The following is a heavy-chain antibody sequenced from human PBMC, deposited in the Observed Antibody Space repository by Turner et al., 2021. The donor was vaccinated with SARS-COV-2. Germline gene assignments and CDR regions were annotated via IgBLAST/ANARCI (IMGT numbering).Heavy chain of an antibody. V-gene: IGHV4-39*01. D-gene: IGHD5-18*01. Sequence: QPPPPESGPGLGKPSETPSLTCPVSGGSISSSTYHWGWIRQPPGKGLEWIGNISYSGNPYYNPSLKIRVTISMDKSKIQFSLKLGSVTAADTAVYYCARLMDTAMDYYGMDVWGQGTTVTVSS. CDR2: ISYSGNP. J-gene: IGHJ6*02. CDR3: ARLMDTAMDYYGMDV. CDR1: GGSISSSTYH.